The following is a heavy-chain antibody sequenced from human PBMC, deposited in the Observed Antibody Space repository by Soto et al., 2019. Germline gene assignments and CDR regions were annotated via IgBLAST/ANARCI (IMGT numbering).Heavy chain of an antibody. V-gene: IGHV1-69*12. D-gene: IGHD3-3*01. Sequence: QVQLVQSGAEVKKPGSSVKVSCKASGGTFSSYAISWVRQAPGQGLEWMGGIIPIFGTANYAQKFEGRVTITADESTSTAYMELSSLSSEDTAVYYCARDPDSSYYDFWSGYGMDVWGQGTTVTVSS. CDR3: ARDPDSSYYDFWSGYGMDV. CDR2: IIPIFGTA. J-gene: IGHJ6*02. CDR1: GGTFSSYA.